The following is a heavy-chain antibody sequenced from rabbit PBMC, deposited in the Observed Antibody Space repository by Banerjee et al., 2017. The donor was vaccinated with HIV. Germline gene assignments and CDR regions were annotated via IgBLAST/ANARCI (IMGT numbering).Heavy chain of an antibody. D-gene: IGHD4-1*01. CDR3: AREGYYTHPYGADTYAHGMDL. CDR1: GFSFSSSYW. CDR2: IYTGTTGRT. J-gene: IGHJ6*01. Sequence: QSLEESGGDLVKPGASLTLTCTASGFSFSSSYWICWVRQAPGKGLEWIACIYTGTTGRTYYASWAKGRFTVSKTSSTTVTLQMTSLTAADTASYFCAREGYYTHPYGADTYAHGMDLWGQGTLVTVS. V-gene: IGHV1S40*01.